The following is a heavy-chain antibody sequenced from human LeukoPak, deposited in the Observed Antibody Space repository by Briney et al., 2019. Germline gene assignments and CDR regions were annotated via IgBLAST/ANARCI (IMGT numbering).Heavy chain of an antibody. D-gene: IGHD3-16*01. V-gene: IGHV1-8*01. CDR2: MSPDSGYT. CDR3: ARSGFGGGVSFDP. Sequence: ASVKVSCKASGYTFTSYDITWVRQATGQGLEWMGWMSPDSGYTGYAQTFQGRVTMTRDTSITTAYMELSSLTSDDTAVYYCARSGFGGGVSFDPWGREPWSPSP. CDR1: GYTFTSYD. J-gene: IGHJ5*02.